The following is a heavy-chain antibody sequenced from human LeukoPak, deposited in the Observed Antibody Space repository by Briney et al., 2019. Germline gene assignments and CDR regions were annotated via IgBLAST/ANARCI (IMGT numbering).Heavy chain of an antibody. CDR3: ARDSSSFPNYFDY. CDR2: LYSDGST. J-gene: IGHJ4*02. CDR1: VFSVSSNY. D-gene: IGHD2/OR15-2a*01. Sequence: GGSLRLSCVASVFSVSSNYMSWVRQAPGKGLEWVSVLYSDGSTFYADSVKGRFTISRDNSKNTLYLQMNRLRAEDTAVYYCARDSSSFPNYFDYWGQGTLVTVSS. V-gene: IGHV3-53*01.